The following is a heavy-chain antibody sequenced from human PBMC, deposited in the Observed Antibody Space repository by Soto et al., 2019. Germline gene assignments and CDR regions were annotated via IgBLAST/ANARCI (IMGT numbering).Heavy chain of an antibody. J-gene: IGHJ5*02. V-gene: IGHV4-31*03. CDR2: ISSSGST. Sequence: SETLSLTCTVSGDSIGGVGYWSWIRQFPGRGLEWIGCISSSGSTYYNPALNNRISLSLDTSQNHFSLRLLSVTAADTAIYYCARSGVTGIVIPSHWFDPWGQGTLVTVSS. CDR1: GDSIGGVGY. CDR3: ARSGVTGIVIPSHWFDP. D-gene: IGHD2-21*02.